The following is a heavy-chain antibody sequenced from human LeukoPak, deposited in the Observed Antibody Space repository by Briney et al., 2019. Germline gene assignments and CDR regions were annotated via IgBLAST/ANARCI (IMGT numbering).Heavy chain of an antibody. J-gene: IGHJ4*02. Sequence: GGSLRLSCAASGFTFSSYWMSWVRQAPGKGLEWVANIKQDGSEKYYVDSVKGRFTISRDNAKNSLYLQLSSLRAEDTAVYYCVRTGVLWWGRRVCYFDYWGQGTLVTVSS. V-gene: IGHV3-7*01. CDR3: VRTGVLWWGRRVCYFDY. CDR1: GFTFSSYW. CDR2: IKQDGSEK. D-gene: IGHD2-21*01.